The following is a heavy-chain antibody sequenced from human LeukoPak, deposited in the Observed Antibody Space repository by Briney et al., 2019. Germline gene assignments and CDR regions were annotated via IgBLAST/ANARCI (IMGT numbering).Heavy chain of an antibody. CDR2: IYHSGST. CDR1: GYSISSGYY. V-gene: IGHV4-38-2*01. D-gene: IGHD3-9*01. J-gene: IGHJ4*02. Sequence: NASETLSLTCAVSGYSISSGYYWGWIRQPPGKGLEWIGSIYHSGSTYYNPSLKSRVTISLDTSKNQFSLKLSSVTAADTAVYYCARRTGYYNGFDYWGQGTLVTVSS. CDR3: ARRTGYYNGFDY.